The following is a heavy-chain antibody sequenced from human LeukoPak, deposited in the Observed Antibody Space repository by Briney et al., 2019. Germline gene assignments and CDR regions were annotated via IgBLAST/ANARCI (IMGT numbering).Heavy chain of an antibody. CDR3: ARGPSGGVDNWFDP. Sequence: PSETLSLTCTVSGGSISSYYWSWIRQPPGKGLEWIGYIYYRGSTNYNPSLKSRVTISVDTSKNQFSLKLSSVTAAGTAVYYCARGPSGGVDNWFDPWGQGTLVTVSS. J-gene: IGHJ5*02. V-gene: IGHV4-59*01. D-gene: IGHD3-16*01. CDR2: IYYRGST. CDR1: GGSISSYY.